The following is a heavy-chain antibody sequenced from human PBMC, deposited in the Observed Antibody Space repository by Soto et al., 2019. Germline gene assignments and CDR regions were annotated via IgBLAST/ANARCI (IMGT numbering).Heavy chain of an antibody. V-gene: IGHV3-74*01. CDR1: GFSFSSYW. J-gene: IGHJ4*02. CDR3: ARGQLVMDY. D-gene: IGHD6-13*01. CDR2: IKSDGSST. Sequence: PGGSLRLSCAASGFSFSSYWMHWVRQGPGKGLVWVSGIKSDGSSTAYADSVKGRFTISRDNAKNTLYLQMNSLRAEDTAVYYCARGQLVMDYWGQGTLVTVSS.